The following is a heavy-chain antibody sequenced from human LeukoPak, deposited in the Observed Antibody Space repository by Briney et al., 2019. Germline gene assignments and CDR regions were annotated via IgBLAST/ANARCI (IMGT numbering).Heavy chain of an antibody. J-gene: IGHJ4*02. D-gene: IGHD5-12*01. Sequence: GGSLRLSCAASGFTFSNYWMRWVRQAPGKGLEWVANIKQDGSEIYYVDSVKGRFTISRDTAKDSLYLQMNSLRAEDTAVYYCARGRGHSGYDLYDYWGQGTLVTVSS. CDR3: ARGRGHSGYDLYDY. CDR2: IKQDGSEI. V-gene: IGHV3-7*01. CDR1: GFTFSNYW.